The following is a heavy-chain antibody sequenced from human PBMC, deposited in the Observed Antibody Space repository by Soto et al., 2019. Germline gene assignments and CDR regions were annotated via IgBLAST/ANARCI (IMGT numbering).Heavy chain of an antibody. J-gene: IGHJ4*02. CDR1: GFTFSSYA. CDR3: ARTPVSWRYAFDD. CDR2: ISYDGSNK. V-gene: IGHV3-30-3*01. Sequence: GGSLRLSCAASGFTFSSYAMHWVRQAPGKGLEWVAVISYDGSNKYYADSVKGRFTISRDNSKNTLYLQMNSQRAEDTSVYYCARTPVSWRYAFDDWGQGTLVTVSS. D-gene: IGHD6-13*01.